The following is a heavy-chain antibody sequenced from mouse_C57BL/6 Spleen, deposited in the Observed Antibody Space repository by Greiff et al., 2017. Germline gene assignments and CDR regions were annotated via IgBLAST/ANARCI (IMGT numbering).Heavy chain of an antibody. CDR3: ARDRGVTPYYAMDY. Sequence: DVQLQESGPGLVKPSQSLSLTCSVTGYSITSGYYWNWIRQFPGNKLEWMGYISYDGSNNYNPSLKNRISITRDTSKNQFFLKLNSVTTEDTATYYCARDRGVTPYYAMDYWGQGTSVTVSS. J-gene: IGHJ4*01. CDR2: ISYDGSN. V-gene: IGHV3-6*01. CDR1: GYSITSGYY. D-gene: IGHD2-2*01.